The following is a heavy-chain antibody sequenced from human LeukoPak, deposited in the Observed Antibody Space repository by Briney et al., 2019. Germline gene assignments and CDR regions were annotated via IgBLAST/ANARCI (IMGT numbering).Heavy chain of an antibody. V-gene: IGHV1-69-2*01. CDR1: GYTFTDYY. CDR2: VDPEDGET. D-gene: IGHD3-3*01. Sequence: ASVKVSRKASGYTFTDYYMHWVQQAPGKGLEWMGRVDPEDGETIYAEKFQGRVTITADTSTDTAYMELSGLRSEDTAVYYCATVKEHKFWSGYYTDPQRWFDPWGQGTLVTVSS. CDR3: ATVKEHKFWSGYYTDPQRWFDP. J-gene: IGHJ5*02.